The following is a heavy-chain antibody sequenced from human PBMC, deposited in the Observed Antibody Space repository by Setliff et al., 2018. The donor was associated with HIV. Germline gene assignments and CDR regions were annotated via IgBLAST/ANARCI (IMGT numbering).Heavy chain of an antibody. D-gene: IGHD2-2*01. CDR2: ISAYNGNT. CDR3: AREDQLLSGDYYYYGMDV. V-gene: IGHV1-18*01. Sequence: ASVKVSCKASGYTFTSYGISWVRQAPGQGLEWMGWISAYNGNTNYAQKLQGRVTISRDNAKNSLYLEMNSLRVEDTAVYYCAREDQLLSGDYYYYGMDVWGQGTTVTVSS. J-gene: IGHJ6*02. CDR1: GYTFTSYG.